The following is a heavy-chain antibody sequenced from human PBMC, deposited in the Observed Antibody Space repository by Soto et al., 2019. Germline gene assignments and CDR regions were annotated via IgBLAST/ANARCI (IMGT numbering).Heavy chain of an antibody. CDR2: IYYSGST. CDR1: RASIISCIYS. Sequence: TLSLTFTLFRASIISCIYSCALFRQPPGKGLEWIGSIYYSGSTYYNPSLKSRVTISVDTSKNQFSLKLSSVTAADTAVYYCAKGGSGSYSNAFDIWGQGTMVT. CDR3: AKGGSGSYSNAFDI. D-gene: IGHD3-10*01. V-gene: IGHV4-39*01. J-gene: IGHJ3*02.